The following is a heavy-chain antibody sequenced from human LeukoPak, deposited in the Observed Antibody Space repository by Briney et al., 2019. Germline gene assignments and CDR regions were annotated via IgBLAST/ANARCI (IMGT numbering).Heavy chain of an antibody. CDR2: ISGSGGST. CDR3: AKENYYDSSGYALQYFQH. D-gene: IGHD3-22*01. Sequence: GGSLRLSCAASGFTFSSYAMSWVRQAPGKGLEWVLAISGSGGSTYYADSVKGRFTISRDNSKNTLYLQMNSLRAEDTAVYYCAKENYYDSSGYALQYFQHWGQGTLVTVSS. V-gene: IGHV3-23*01. CDR1: GFTFSSYA. J-gene: IGHJ1*01.